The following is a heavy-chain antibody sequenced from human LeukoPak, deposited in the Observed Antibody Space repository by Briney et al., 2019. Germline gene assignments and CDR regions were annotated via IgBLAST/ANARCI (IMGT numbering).Heavy chain of an antibody. CDR3: ARDLYDYVWGSYRYAYYFDY. CDR1: GGTFSSYA. Sequence: SVKVSCKASGGTFSSYAISWVRQAPGQGLEWMGRIIPIFGTANYAQKFQGRVTITTDESTSTAYIELSRLGSDDTAVYYCARDLYDYVWGSYRYAYYFDYWGQGTLVTVSS. D-gene: IGHD3-16*02. V-gene: IGHV1-69*05. J-gene: IGHJ4*02. CDR2: IIPIFGTA.